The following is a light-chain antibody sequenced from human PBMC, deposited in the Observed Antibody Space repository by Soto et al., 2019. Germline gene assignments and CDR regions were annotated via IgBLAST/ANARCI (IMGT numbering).Light chain of an antibody. V-gene: IGKV3D-20*02. CDR1: QSFNSIY. Sequence: IVLTQSPCTLSLSPGERATLSCRASQSFNSIYLAWYQQKPGQAPRLLIYGASSRATGIPDRFSGSGSGTDFTLTISRLEPEDFAVYYCQQRSNWPITFGQGTRLEIK. CDR3: QQRSNWPIT. J-gene: IGKJ5*01. CDR2: GAS.